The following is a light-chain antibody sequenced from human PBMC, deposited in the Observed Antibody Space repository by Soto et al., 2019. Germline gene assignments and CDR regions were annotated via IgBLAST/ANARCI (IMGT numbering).Light chain of an antibody. CDR2: EVS. CDR3: NSYTRSATGV. J-gene: IGLJ3*02. CDR1: SSDVGGYNY. V-gene: IGLV2-14*01. Sequence: QSALTQPASVSGSPGQSITISCTGTSSDVGGYNYVSWYQQHPGKAPKLMIYEVSNRPSGVSNRFSGSKSGNTASLTISGLQAEDEADYYCNSYTRSATGVFGGGTKLTVL.